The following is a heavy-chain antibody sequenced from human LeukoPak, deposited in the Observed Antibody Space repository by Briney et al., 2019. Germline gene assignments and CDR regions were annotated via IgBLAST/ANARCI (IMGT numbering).Heavy chain of an antibody. CDR1: GFTFSAYH. V-gene: IGHV3-48*02. Sequence: GGSLRLSCAASGFTFSAYHINWVRQAPGKGLEWISYISTTGTTIHYADSVKGRFAISRDNAKSSLYLQMNSLRDEDTAVYYCAKSAAKLRYYDFWSGYYANDHYYYYYGMDVWGQGTTVTVSS. CDR2: ISTTGTTI. J-gene: IGHJ6*02. CDR3: AKSAAKLRYYDFWSGYYANDHYYYYYGMDV. D-gene: IGHD3-3*01.